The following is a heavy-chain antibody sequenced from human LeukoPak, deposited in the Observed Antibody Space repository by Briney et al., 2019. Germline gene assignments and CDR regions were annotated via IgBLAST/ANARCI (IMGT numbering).Heavy chain of an antibody. V-gene: IGHV3-23*01. CDR1: RFTFNNYA. D-gene: IGHD6-19*01. CDR2: ISGSGTNT. CDR3: AKVRELRGSGWFRAFDI. J-gene: IGHJ3*02. Sequence: PGGSLRLSCAATRFTFNNYAMNWVRQAPGKGLEWVSTISGSGTNTFYADSVRGRFTISRDNSKNTLYLQMNSLRAEDTAVYYCAKVRELRGSGWFRAFDIWGQGTVVTVSS.